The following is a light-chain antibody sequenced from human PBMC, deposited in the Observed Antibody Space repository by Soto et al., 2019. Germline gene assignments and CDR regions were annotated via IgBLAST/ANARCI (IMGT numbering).Light chain of an antibody. CDR1: QGISNY. J-gene: IGKJ1*01. V-gene: IGKV1-17*03. Sequence: DIQMTQSPSAMSASVGDGVTITCRASQGISNYLAWFQQKPGKVPKRLMYAASSLESGVPSRFIGSGSATEFTLTISSLQPEDFATYYCLQYNSYPWTFGQGTKVEIK. CDR2: AAS. CDR3: LQYNSYPWT.